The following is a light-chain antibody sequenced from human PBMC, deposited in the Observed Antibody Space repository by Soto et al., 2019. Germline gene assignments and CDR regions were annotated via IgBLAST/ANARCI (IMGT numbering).Light chain of an antibody. CDR2: DAS. Sequence: EIFLTQSPGTLFLSPGERATLSCRASQRISSNSLAWYQQKPGRAPRLLISDASDRATGIPDRLSGSGSGTDFNLTISRLEPEDFAVYYCQHYGNLRWTFGQGTKVEMK. V-gene: IGKV3-20*01. J-gene: IGKJ1*01. CDR3: QHYGNLRWT. CDR1: QRISSNS.